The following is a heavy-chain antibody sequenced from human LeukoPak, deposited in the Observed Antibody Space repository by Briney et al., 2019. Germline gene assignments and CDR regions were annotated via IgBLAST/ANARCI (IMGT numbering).Heavy chain of an antibody. D-gene: IGHD2-21*01. V-gene: IGHV4-59*01. CDR3: ARGAMHRGYYFDY. J-gene: IGHJ4*02. CDR2: IYYSGST. Sequence: SETLSLTCTVSGGSISSYYWSWIRQPPGKGLEWIGYIYYSGSTNYNPSLKSRVTISVDTSKNQSSLKLSSVTAADTAVYYCARGAMHRGYYFDYWGQGTLVTVSS. CDR1: GGSISSYY.